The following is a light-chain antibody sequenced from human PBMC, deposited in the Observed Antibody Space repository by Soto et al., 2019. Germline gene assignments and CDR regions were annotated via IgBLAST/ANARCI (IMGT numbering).Light chain of an antibody. J-gene: IGLJ2*01. CDR1: SSDVGGYNY. CDR2: DVT. Sequence: QSALTQPASVSGSPGQSITIYCTGTSSDVGGYNYVSWYQQHPGKAPKLIIYDVTNRPSGVSNRFSGSKSGNTASLTISGLQAEDEADYYCSSYTSSPTLVFGGGTKVTVL. CDR3: SSYTSSPTLV. V-gene: IGLV2-14*01.